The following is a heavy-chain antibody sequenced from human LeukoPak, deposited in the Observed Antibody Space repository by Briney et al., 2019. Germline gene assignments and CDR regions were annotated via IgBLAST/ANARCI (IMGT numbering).Heavy chain of an antibody. J-gene: IGHJ4*02. Sequence: GGSLRLSCAASGFRFNTYWMSWVRQAPGKGLEWVSDISGSGGSTYYADSVKGRFTISRDNSKNTVYLQMKSLRAEDTAVYYCAKSSRPVTAMAFFDYWGQGTLVTVSS. CDR2: ISGSGGST. D-gene: IGHD5-18*01. CDR1: GFRFNTYW. V-gene: IGHV3-23*01. CDR3: AKSSRPVTAMAFFDY.